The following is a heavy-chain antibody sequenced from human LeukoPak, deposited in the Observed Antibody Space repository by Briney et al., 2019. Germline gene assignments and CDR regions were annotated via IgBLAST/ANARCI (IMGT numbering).Heavy chain of an antibody. J-gene: IGHJ3*02. CDR3: ARTVVVPHSSLSYDAFDI. Sequence: SVKVSCKASGGTFSSYAISWVRQAPGQGLEWMGGIIPIFGTANYAQKFQGRVTITTDESTSTAYMELSSLRSEDTAVYYCARTVVVPHSSLSYDAFDIWGQGTKVTVSS. CDR1: GGTFSSYA. D-gene: IGHD2-2*01. CDR2: IIPIFGTA. V-gene: IGHV1-69*05.